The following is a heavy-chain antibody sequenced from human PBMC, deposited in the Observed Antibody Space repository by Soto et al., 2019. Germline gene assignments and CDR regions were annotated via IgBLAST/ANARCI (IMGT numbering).Heavy chain of an antibody. CDR2: IWHDGSKK. J-gene: IGHJ4*02. CDR3: ASQAFDY. V-gene: IGHV3-33*01. Sequence: PGGSLRLSCTASGFIFRDYGMQWVHQAPGKGLEWLAFIWHDGSKKYYADSLKGQFTISRDNSKNTMYLQMSSPTVEDTAVYYCASQAFDYWGQGTLVTVSS. CDR1: GFIFRDYG.